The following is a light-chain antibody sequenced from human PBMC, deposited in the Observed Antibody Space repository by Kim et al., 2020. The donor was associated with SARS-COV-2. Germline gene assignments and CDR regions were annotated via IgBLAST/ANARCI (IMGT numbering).Light chain of an antibody. CDR3: QQYNDWPFLT. CDR2: GAS. Sequence: EIVMTQSPATLSVSPGERATLSCRASQSVSSNLAWYQQKPGQAPRLVIYGASTRAPGIPARFSGSGSGTDFTLTIYSLQSEDFAVYYCQQYNDWPFLTFGGGTKVDIK. V-gene: IGKV3-15*01. J-gene: IGKJ4*01. CDR1: QSVSSN.